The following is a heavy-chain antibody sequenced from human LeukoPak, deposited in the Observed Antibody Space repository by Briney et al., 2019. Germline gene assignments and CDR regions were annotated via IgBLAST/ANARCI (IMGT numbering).Heavy chain of an antibody. CDR3: ARAGIAVAGTYDAFDI. D-gene: IGHD6-19*01. CDR1: GGSISSSSYY. V-gene: IGHV4-39*07. Sequence: SETLSLTCTVSGGSISSSSYYWGWIRQPPGKGLEWIGSIYYSGSTYYNPSLKSRVTISVDTSKNQFSLKLSSVTAADTAVYYCARAGIAVAGTYDAFDIWGQGTMVTVSS. CDR2: IYYSGST. J-gene: IGHJ3*02.